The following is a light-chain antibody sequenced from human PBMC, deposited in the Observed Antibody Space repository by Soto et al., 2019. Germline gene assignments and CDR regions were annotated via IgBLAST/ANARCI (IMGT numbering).Light chain of an antibody. CDR1: QGISSY. CDR2: GAS. Sequence: IQLTQSPWCILPSXGDGVPISXXASQGISSYLAWYQLKPGKAPELLIFGASTVRSGVPSRFSGSGSGTDFTLSISNLQPEDSATYYCQQLSSYPLTFGGGTKVDNK. CDR3: QQLSSYPLT. J-gene: IGKJ4*01. V-gene: IGKV1-9*01.